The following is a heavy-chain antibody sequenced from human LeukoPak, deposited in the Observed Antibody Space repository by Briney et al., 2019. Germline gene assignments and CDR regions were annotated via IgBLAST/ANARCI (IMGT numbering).Heavy chain of an antibody. CDR3: AKEERGAVVVPAAIPMT. Sequence: GASVKVSCKASGYTFTGYYMHWVRQAPGQGLEWMGWINPNSGGTNYAQKFQGRVTMTRDTSISTAYMELSRLRSDDTAVYYCAKEERGAVVVPAAIPMTWGQGTLVTVSS. V-gene: IGHV1-2*02. CDR2: INPNSGGT. D-gene: IGHD2-2*01. CDR1: GYTFTGYY. J-gene: IGHJ4*02.